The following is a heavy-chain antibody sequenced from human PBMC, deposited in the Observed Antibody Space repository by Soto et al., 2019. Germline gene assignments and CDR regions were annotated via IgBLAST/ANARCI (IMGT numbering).Heavy chain of an antibody. D-gene: IGHD6-13*01. CDR3: AKVRRDGGRSSWPAGRHYYYYGMDV. Sequence: EVQLVESGGGLVQPGRSLRLSCAASGFTFDDYAMHWVRQAPGKGLEWVSGISWNSGSIGYADSVKGRFTISRDNAKNSLYLQMKSLRAEDTALYYCAKVRRDGGRSSWPAGRHYYYYGMDVWGQGTTVTVSS. J-gene: IGHJ6*02. CDR1: GFTFDDYA. V-gene: IGHV3-9*01. CDR2: ISWNSGSI.